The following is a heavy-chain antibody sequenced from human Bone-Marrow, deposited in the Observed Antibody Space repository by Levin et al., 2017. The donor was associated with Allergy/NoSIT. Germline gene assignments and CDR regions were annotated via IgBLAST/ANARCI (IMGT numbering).Heavy chain of an antibody. CDR1: GFTFSSYA. D-gene: IGHD6-25*01. J-gene: IGHJ4*02. V-gene: IGHV3-23*01. Sequence: SCAASGFTFSSYAMSWVRQAPGKGLEWVSAISGSGGSTYYAASVKGRFTISRDNSKNTLYLQMNSLRAEDTAVYYCAKDPTDSSAREVGYWGQGTLVTVSS. CDR2: ISGSGGST. CDR3: AKDPTDSSAREVGY.